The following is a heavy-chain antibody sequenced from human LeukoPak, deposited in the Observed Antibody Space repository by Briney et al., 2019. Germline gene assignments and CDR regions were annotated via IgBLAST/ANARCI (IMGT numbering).Heavy chain of an antibody. Sequence: GRSLRLSCAASGFTFDDYAMHWVRQAPGKGLEWVSGISWNSGSIGYADSVKGRFTISRDNAKNSLYLQMNSLRAEDTAVYYCARDPIAVAVLYYFDYWGQGTLVTVSS. CDR2: ISWNSGSI. J-gene: IGHJ4*02. D-gene: IGHD6-19*01. V-gene: IGHV3-9*01. CDR1: GFTFDDYA. CDR3: ARDPIAVAVLYYFDY.